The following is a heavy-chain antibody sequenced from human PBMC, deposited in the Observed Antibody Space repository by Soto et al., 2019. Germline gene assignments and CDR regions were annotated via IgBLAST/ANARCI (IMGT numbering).Heavy chain of an antibody. CDR3: ARGPPFH. CDR1: GRSISSCGYS. CDR2: IDVSGSA. D-gene: IGHD3-16*01. V-gene: IGHV4-30-2*01. J-gene: IGHJ4*02. Sequence: SETLSLTCAVSGRSISSCGYSWSWVREPAGKRVQLIGYIDVSGSAYDNPSLKRRVTISVDRSQNQFSMKLSSVTAADTAVYYYARGPPFHWGQGTLVTVSS.